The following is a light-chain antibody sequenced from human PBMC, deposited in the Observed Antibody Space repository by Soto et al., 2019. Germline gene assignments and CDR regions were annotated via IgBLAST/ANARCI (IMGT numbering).Light chain of an antibody. CDR2: GAS. CDR3: QQYNKWPPYT. Sequence: EIVMTQSSATLSVSPGERATLSCRASQSVSSNLAWYQQKPGQAPRLLIYGASTRATGIPARFSGSGSGTEFTLTISSLQSEDFAVYYCQQYNKWPPYTFGQGTKLEI. V-gene: IGKV3-15*01. CDR1: QSVSSN. J-gene: IGKJ2*01.